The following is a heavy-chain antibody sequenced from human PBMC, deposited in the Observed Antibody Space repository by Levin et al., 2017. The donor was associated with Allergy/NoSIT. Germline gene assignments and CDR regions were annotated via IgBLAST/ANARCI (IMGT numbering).Heavy chain of an antibody. D-gene: IGHD6-25*01. V-gene: IGHV3-48*04. CDR2: ISSSSSTI. CDR1: GFTFNSYS. CDR3: ARGYSRGYGRILGD. J-gene: IGHJ4*02. Sequence: GGSLRLSCAASGFTFNSYSMNWVRQAPGKGLEWVSYISSSSSTIYYADSMKGRFTISRDNAKNSLYLQMNSLRAEDTAVYYCARGYSRGYGRILGDWGQGTRVTVSS.